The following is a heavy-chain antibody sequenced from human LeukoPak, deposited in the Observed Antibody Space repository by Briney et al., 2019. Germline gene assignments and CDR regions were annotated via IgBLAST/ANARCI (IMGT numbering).Heavy chain of an antibody. D-gene: IGHD5-24*01. V-gene: IGHV3-30*02. CDR3: ARAHRGMDV. J-gene: IGHJ6*03. CDR1: GFTFSNYG. CDR2: IRNNVIDK. Sequence: PGGSLRLSCAASGFTFSNYGMHWVRQAPGKGLEWVAFIRNNVIDKYYADSVKGRFTISRDNSKNTLYLQMNSLRPDDTAVYYCARAHRGMDVWGKGTTVTISS.